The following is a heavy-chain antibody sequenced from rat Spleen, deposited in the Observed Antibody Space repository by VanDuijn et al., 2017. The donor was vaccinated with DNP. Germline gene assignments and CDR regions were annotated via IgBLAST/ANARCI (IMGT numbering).Heavy chain of an antibody. J-gene: IGHJ1*01. D-gene: IGHD1-8*01. Sequence: QVQLRQSGAELAKPGSSVKISCKASGYSFTSFYISWIKQTTGQGLEYIGYINTGSGTTNYNEKFRDKATLTVDTSSSTAFMQLSSLTPDDSAVYYCSRRRLPYWYFDFWGPGTMVTVSS. CDR2: INTGSGTT. CDR3: SRRRLPYWYFDF. CDR1: GYSFTSFY. V-gene: IGHV1-43*01.